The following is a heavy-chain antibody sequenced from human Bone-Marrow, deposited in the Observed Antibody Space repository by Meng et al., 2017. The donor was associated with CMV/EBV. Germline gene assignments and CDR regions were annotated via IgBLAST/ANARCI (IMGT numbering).Heavy chain of an antibody. V-gene: IGHV1-69*10. J-gene: IGHJ4*02. CDR3: ARVARGRSSSWYV. CDR1: GGLSRTSV. D-gene: IGHD6-13*01. Sequence: SVKVSCKVSGGLSRTSVISWVRQAPGQGLEWMGGVIPMAGRTNYGQKFQGRVTITADKSATTAHMELHSLKPEDTAGYYWARVARGRSSSWYVWGQGTLVTVSS. CDR2: VIPMAGRT.